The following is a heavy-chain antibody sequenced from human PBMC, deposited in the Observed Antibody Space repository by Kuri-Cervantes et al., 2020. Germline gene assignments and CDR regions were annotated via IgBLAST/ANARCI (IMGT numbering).Heavy chain of an antibody. J-gene: IGHJ4*02. CDR2: IYHSGST. CDR1: GGSISSSNW. Sequence: SETLSLTCAVSGGSISSSNWWSWVRQPPGKGLEWIGEIYHSGSTNYNPSLKGRVTISVDTSKNQFSLKLSSVTAADTAVCYCARAGLWFGEFNFDYWGQGTLVTVSS. D-gene: IGHD3-10*01. CDR3: ARAGLWFGEFNFDY. V-gene: IGHV4-4*02.